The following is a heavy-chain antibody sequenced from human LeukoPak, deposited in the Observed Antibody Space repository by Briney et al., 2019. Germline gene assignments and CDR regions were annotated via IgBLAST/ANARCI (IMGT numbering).Heavy chain of an antibody. CDR1: GFTFGSYA. Sequence: GGSLRLSCAASGFTFGSYAMSWVRQAPGKGLEWVSGISASGDSTYYADSVKGRFTISRDNSKNTLYLQMNGLRAEDTALYYCAKGYCSTTNCIKGAFDIWGQGTMVTVSS. V-gene: IGHV3-23*01. CDR3: AKGYCSTTNCIKGAFDI. J-gene: IGHJ3*02. CDR2: ISASGDST. D-gene: IGHD2-2*01.